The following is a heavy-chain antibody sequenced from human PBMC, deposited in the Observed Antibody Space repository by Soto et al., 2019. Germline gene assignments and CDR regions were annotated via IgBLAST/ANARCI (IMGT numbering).Heavy chain of an antibody. V-gene: IGHV2-5*02. Sequence: QITLKESGPPLVKPTQTLTLTCTFSGFSLSTRGVAVGWFRQPPGKALEWLALIYWDEDKWYSPSLKSRLTITDDTSKNQVVLPMTNMDPVDTATYYCAHRPRGYAYYFDYWGQGTLVTVSS. J-gene: IGHJ4*02. CDR3: AHRPRGYAYYFDY. D-gene: IGHD5-12*01. CDR2: IYWDEDK. CDR1: GFSLSTRGVA.